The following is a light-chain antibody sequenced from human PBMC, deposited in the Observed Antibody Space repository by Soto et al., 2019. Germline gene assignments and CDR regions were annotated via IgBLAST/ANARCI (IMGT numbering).Light chain of an antibody. CDR3: SSYTSSSTLVV. Sequence: QSALTQPASVSGSPGQSITISWTGTSSDVGGYNYVSWYQQHPGKAPKLMIYDVSNRPSGVSNRFSGSKSGNTASLTISGLQTKDEADYYCSSYTSSSTLVVFGGGTKVTVL. CDR2: DVS. CDR1: SSDVGGYNY. V-gene: IGLV2-14*01. J-gene: IGLJ2*01.